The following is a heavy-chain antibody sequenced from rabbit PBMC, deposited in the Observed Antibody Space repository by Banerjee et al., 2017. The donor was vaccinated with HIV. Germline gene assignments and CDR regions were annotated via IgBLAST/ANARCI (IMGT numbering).Heavy chain of an antibody. J-gene: IGHJ6*01. CDR3: ATITDNSGMAL. V-gene: IGHV1S43*01. CDR2: IYTGSGAT. D-gene: IGHD4-1*01. Sequence: QQQLEESGGGLVKPGGSLTLTCKASGLDFSSSFWICWVRQAPGKGLEWVGCIYTGSGATYYANWVNGRFTISRSTSLNTVDLKVTSLTAADTATYFCATITDNSGMALWGQGTLVTVS. CDR1: GLDFSSSFW.